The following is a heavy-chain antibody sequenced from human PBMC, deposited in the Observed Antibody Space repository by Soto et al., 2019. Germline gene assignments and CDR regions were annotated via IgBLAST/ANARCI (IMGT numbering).Heavy chain of an antibody. CDR2: INSDGSST. CDR3: ARDGGSGSYFGPGVLDY. Sequence: GGSLRLSCAASGFTFSSYWMHWVRQAPGKGLVWVSRINSDGSSTSYADSVKGRFTISRDNAKNTLYLQMNSLRAEDTAVYYCARDGGSGSYFGPGVLDYWGQGTLVTVSS. CDR1: GFTFSSYW. J-gene: IGHJ4*02. V-gene: IGHV3-74*01. D-gene: IGHD3-10*01.